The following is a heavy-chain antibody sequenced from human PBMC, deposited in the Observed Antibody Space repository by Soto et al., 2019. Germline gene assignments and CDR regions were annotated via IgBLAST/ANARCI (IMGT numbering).Heavy chain of an antibody. CDR2: INSDETIT. J-gene: IGHJ4*02. CDR3: ARVLPHL. Sequence: GGSLRLSCAASGLTFRSYGMHWVRQAPGKGLVWVSRINSDETITSYADSVKGRFTISRDNVKNTLYLQMNSLRAEDTAVYYCARVLPHLWGQGTLVTVSS. CDR1: GLTFRSYG. V-gene: IGHV3-74*01.